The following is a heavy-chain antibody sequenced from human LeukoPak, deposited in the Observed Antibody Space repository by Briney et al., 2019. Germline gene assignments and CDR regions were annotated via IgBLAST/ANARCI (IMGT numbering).Heavy chain of an antibody. CDR3: TKPGIAADYGMDV. V-gene: IGHV3-73*01. Sequence: PGGSLRLSCAASGFTFSGSAMHWVRQASGKGLEWVGRIRSKANSYATAYAASVKGRFTISRDDSKNTAYLQMNSLKTEDTAVYYCTKPGIAADYGMDVWGQGTTVTVSS. J-gene: IGHJ6*02. CDR1: GFTFSGSA. CDR2: IRSKANSYAT. D-gene: IGHD6-13*01.